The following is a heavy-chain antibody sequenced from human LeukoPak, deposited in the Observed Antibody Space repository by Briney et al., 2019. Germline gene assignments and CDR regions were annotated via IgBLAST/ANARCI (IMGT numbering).Heavy chain of an antibody. J-gene: IGHJ6*03. Sequence: GASVKVSCKASGYTFTGYYMHWVRQAPGQGLEWMGWINPNSGGTNYAQKFQGRVTMTRDTSISTAYMELSRLRSDDTAVYYCARYGSGRGYYYYMDVWGKGTTVTISS. D-gene: IGHD3-10*01. V-gene: IGHV1-2*02. CDR1: GYTFTGYY. CDR2: INPNSGGT. CDR3: ARYGSGRGYYYYMDV.